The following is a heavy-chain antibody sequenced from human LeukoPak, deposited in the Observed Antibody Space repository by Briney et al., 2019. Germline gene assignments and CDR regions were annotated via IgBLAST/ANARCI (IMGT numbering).Heavy chain of an antibody. J-gene: IGHJ4*02. CDR1: GFTLSSYA. V-gene: IGHV3-23*01. CDR3: ATNGGGDSGYGNFDY. D-gene: IGHD5-12*01. Sequence: AGGSLRLSCAASGFTLSSYAMSWVRQAPGKGLEWVSAISDTGNTYHADSVKGRFTISRDSSKNTLFLQMNRLRAEDTALYYCATNGGGDSGYGNFDYWGQGTLVTVSS. CDR2: ISDTGNT.